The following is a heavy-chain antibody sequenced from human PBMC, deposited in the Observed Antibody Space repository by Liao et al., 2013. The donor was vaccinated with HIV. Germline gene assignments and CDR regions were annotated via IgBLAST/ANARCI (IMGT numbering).Heavy chain of an antibody. CDR2: FYSSGRT. V-gene: IGHV4-4*07. Sequence: QVQLRESGPGLVKPSETLSLTCSVSGTSISSYNWDWIRQSAGKGLEWIGRFYSSGRTNYSPSLKGRVSISVDTSENQFSLRLNSVTAADTAIYFCARAGCFDIWGQGTMVTVSS. D-gene: IGHD1-14*01. CDR3: ARAGCFDI. J-gene: IGHJ3*02. CDR1: GTSISSYN.